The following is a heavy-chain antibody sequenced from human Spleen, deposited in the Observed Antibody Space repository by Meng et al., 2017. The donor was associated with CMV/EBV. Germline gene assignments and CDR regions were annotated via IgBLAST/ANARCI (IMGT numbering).Heavy chain of an antibody. D-gene: IGHD3-22*01. Sequence: GESLKISCAVSEFSVTDNYMSWVRQAPGRGLEWVSGMSGSGIETHFADSVRGRFTISRDNSKSTLYLQMSSLRDEDTATYFCARGQTDYYDGRGYYYFDFWGQGTLVTVSS. J-gene: IGHJ4*02. V-gene: IGHV3-53*01. CDR3: ARGQTDYYDGRGYYYFDF. CDR1: EFSVTDNY. CDR2: MSGSGIET.